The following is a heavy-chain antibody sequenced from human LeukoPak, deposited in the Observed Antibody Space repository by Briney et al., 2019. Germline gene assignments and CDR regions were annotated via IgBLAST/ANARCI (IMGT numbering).Heavy chain of an antibody. D-gene: IGHD1-1*01. Sequence: SVKVSCKASGGSFSNCGINWVRQAPGQGLEWMGRIIPILGIANYAQKLQGRVTITADKSTSTAYMELSSLRSEDTAVYYCAKEERKDFYYFDYWGQGTLVTVSS. CDR1: GGSFSNCG. CDR2: IIPILGIA. J-gene: IGHJ4*02. CDR3: AKEERKDFYYFDY. V-gene: IGHV1-69*04.